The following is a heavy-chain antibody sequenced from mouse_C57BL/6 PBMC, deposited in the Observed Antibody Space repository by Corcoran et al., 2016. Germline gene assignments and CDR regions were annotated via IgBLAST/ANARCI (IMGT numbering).Heavy chain of an antibody. CDR3: ARWDTRDY. CDR2: INPNNGVT. CDR1: GYTFTDYY. D-gene: IGHD4-1*01. Sequence: EVQLQQSGPELVKPVASVKLSCKASGYTFTDYYMNWVKQSPGKSLEWIGDINPNNGVTSYNQKFKVKATLTVVKSSSTAYMELRSRTSEDSAVYYCARWDTRDYWGQGTTLTVSS. V-gene: IGHV1-26*01. J-gene: IGHJ2*01.